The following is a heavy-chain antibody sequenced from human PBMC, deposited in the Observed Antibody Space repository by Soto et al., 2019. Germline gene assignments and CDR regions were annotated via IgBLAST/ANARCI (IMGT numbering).Heavy chain of an antibody. CDR2: ISYDGSNK. V-gene: IGHV3-30*03. CDR1: GFSYSSYD. D-gene: IGHD4-4*01. J-gene: IGHJ5*02. CDR3: PSPPMTTMS. Sequence: QVQLVESGGGVVQPGRSLRLSCAASGFSYSSYDMHWVRQAPGKGLEWVAVISYDGSNKYYADSVKGRFTISRDNSKNTLYLQXNSLRAEDTAVYYCPSPPMTTMSWGQGTLVTVPS.